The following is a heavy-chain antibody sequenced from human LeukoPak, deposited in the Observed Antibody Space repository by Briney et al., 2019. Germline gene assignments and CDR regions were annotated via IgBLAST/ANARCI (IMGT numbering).Heavy chain of an antibody. Sequence: HTGGSLRLSCAASGFTFSSYWMSWVRQAPGKGLEWVANIKQDGSEKYYVDSVKGRFTISRDNSKNTLYLQMNSLRAEDTAVYYCAKDLALVGARNFDYWGQGTLVTVSS. V-gene: IGHV3-7*01. CDR1: GFTFSSYW. D-gene: IGHD1-26*01. CDR2: IKQDGSEK. J-gene: IGHJ4*02. CDR3: AKDLALVGARNFDY.